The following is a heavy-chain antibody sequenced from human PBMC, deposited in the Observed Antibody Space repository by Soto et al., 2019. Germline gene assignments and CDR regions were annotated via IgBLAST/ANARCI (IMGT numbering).Heavy chain of an antibody. V-gene: IGHV3-21*01. Sequence: AGGSLRLSCVASGFPFNTYTMNWVRQAPGKGLEWLSSIISSSNYTYYADSVKGRFTISRDSAKNSLFLQMNSLRAEDTAVYYCAREAIIVIAAPEYYFDYWGQGTLVTVSS. J-gene: IGHJ4*02. D-gene: IGHD3-22*01. CDR2: IISSSNYT. CDR3: AREAIIVIAAPEYYFDY. CDR1: GFPFNTYT.